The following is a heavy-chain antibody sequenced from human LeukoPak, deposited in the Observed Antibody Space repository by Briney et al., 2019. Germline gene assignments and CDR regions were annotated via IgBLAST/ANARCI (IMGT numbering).Heavy chain of an antibody. Sequence: SETLSLTCTVSGGSISTYYWSWIRQPPGKGLEWIGNISYSGGTNYNPSLKSRVTISVDTSKNQFSLKLNSVTAADTAVYYCATNTRAYYYDSSGYYVPSYFDYWGQGTLVTVSS. J-gene: IGHJ4*02. D-gene: IGHD3-22*01. CDR1: GGSISTYY. V-gene: IGHV4-59*08. CDR3: ATNTRAYYYDSSGYYVPSYFDY. CDR2: ISYSGGT.